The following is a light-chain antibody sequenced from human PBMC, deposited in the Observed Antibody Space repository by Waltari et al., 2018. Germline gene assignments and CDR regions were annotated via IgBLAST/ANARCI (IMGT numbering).Light chain of an antibody. J-gene: IGKJ4*01. CDR3: QQYYNPPLT. CDR1: QNVLFTSNDKNY. V-gene: IGKV4-1*01. Sequence: DIVMTQSPDSLAVSLGERATINCKSSQNVLFTSNDKNYLAWYQQKPGQPPKLLIYLASTRKSGVPDRFSGSGSGTDFTLTISSLQAEDVAVYYCQQYYNPPLTFGGGTKVEIK. CDR2: LAS.